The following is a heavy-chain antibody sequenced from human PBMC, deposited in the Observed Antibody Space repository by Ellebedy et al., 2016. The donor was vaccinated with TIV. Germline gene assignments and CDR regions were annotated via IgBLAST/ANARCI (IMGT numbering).Heavy chain of an antibody. CDR1: GFTFSGYY. CDR2: ISYSGDRM. D-gene: IGHD6-13*01. J-gene: IGHJ4*02. V-gene: IGHV3-11*01. Sequence: PGGSLRLSCAASGFTFSGYYMSWFRQAPGKGPEWVSYISYSGDRMYYADSVKGRFTTSRDNDENSLYLQMNSLRAEDTAVYDCERLGVIAAAGASDYWGQGTLVIVSS. CDR3: ERLGVIAAAGASDY.